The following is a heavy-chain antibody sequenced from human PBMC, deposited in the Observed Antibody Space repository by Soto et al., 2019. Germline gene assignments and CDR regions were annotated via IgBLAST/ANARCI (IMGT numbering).Heavy chain of an antibody. V-gene: IGHV3-23*01. J-gene: IGHJ6*02. CDR2: ITGTGGNT. Sequence: EVQLLESGGCLVQPGGSLRLSCAASGFPLSTYGMTWGRQAPWKGLEWVSAITGTGGNTYYVDAVKGRFTSSRDNSTNMLYLQVDSLRGEDTAVYYCVRIRGYWYGLDVWGQGTTVTVSS. D-gene: IGHD2-8*02. CDR1: GFPLSTYG. CDR3: VRIRGYWYGLDV.